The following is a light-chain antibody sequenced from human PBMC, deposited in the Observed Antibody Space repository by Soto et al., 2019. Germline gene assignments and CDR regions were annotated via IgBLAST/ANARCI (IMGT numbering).Light chain of an antibody. CDR3: QQYKDWPPLT. Sequence: EIVMTQSPVTLSASPGERVTLSCRASQSVNINLAWYQQRPGQAPRVLIYGASNRASGIPDRFSGSGSGTALTLTISSLEPDDFALYYCQQYKDWPPLTFGGGTRVEIK. CDR2: GAS. V-gene: IGKV3D-15*01. CDR1: QSVNIN. J-gene: IGKJ4*01.